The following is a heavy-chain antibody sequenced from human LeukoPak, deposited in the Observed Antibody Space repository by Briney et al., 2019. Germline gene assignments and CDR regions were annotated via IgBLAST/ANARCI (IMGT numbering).Heavy chain of an antibody. V-gene: IGHV3-43*02. CDR2: IKADGSGT. D-gene: IGHD2/OR15-2a*01. CDR1: GFTIGPYA. J-gene: IGHJ6*02. Sequence: GVSVTLSCSASGFTIGPYAMFWVRPGPGRGLEGGSVIKADGSGTFYADSVRGRFTTSRDNSKNSLYLQMNSLTSEDTALYYCATWAFYHNLDVWGQGTTVIVSS. CDR3: ATWAFYHNLDV.